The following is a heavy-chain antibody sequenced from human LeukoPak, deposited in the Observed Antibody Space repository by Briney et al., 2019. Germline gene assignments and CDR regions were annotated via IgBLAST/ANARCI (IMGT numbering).Heavy chain of an antibody. CDR3: ARVGIYGDYNRYFDY. J-gene: IGHJ4*02. CDR2: ISSSGSTI. Sequence: GGSLSLSCAASGFTFSSYEMNWVRQAPGKGLEWVSYISSSGSTIYYADSVKGRFTISRDNAKNSLYLQMNSLRAEDTALYYCARVGIYGDYNRYFDYWGQGTLVTVSS. CDR1: GFTFSSYE. D-gene: IGHD4-17*01. V-gene: IGHV3-48*03.